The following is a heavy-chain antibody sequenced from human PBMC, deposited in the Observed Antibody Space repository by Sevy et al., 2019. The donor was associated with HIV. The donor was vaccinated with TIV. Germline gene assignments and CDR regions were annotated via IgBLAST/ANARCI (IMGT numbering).Heavy chain of an antibody. CDR3: ARGASRPPKRRTPLWFAGRASSKGPHIDAFDI. CDR1: EFTVSSNY. Sequence: GGSLRLSCAASEFTVSSNYMTWVRQAPGKGLECVSVIYSGDSTSYADSVKGRFTISRDNSKNTLYLQMNSLRTEDTAVYYCARGASRPPKRRTPLWFAGRASSKGPHIDAFDIWGQGTMVTVSS. J-gene: IGHJ3*02. V-gene: IGHV3-66*02. D-gene: IGHD3-10*01. CDR2: IYSGDST.